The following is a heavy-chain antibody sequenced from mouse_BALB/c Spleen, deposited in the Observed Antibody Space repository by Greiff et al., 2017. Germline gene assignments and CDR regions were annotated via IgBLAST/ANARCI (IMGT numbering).Heavy chain of an antibody. CDR3: ARDPPGSYAMDY. CDR1: GYSITSGYY. J-gene: IGHJ4*01. Sequence: EVKLLESGPGLVKPSQSLSLTCSVTGYSITSGYYWNWIRQFPGNKLEWMGYISYDGSNNYNPSLKNRISITRDTSKNQFFLKLNSVTTEDTATYYCARDPPGSYAMDYWGQGTSVTVSS. V-gene: IGHV3-6*02. CDR2: ISYDGSN.